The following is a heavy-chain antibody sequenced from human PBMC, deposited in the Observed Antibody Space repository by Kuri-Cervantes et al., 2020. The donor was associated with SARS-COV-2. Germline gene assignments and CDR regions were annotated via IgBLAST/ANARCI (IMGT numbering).Heavy chain of an antibody. J-gene: IGHJ3*02. CDR1: GYTFTSYG. CDR3: ATDIAAAGTWEYAFDI. CDR2: ISAYNGNT. V-gene: IGHV1-18*01. Sequence: ASVKVSCKASGYTFTSYGISWMRQAPGQGLEWMGWISAYNGNTNYAQKLQGRVTMTTDTSTSTAYMELRSLRSDDTAVYYCATDIAAAGTWEYAFDIWGQGTMVTVSS. D-gene: IGHD6-13*01.